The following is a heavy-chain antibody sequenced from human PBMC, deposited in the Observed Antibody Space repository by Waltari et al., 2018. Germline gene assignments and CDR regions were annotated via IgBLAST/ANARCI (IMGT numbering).Heavy chain of an antibody. J-gene: IGHJ2*01. CDR2: IYSGGST. CDR3: AKDEGGGSSSWYFDL. V-gene: IGHV3-23*03. D-gene: IGHD6-13*01. CDR1: GFTFSSYA. Sequence: QLLESGGGLVQPGGSLRLSCAASGFTFSSYAMGWVRQAPGKGLEWVSVIYSGGSTYYADSVKGRFTISRDNSKNTLYLQMNSLRAEDTAVYYCAKDEGGGSSSWYFDLWGRGTLVTVSS.